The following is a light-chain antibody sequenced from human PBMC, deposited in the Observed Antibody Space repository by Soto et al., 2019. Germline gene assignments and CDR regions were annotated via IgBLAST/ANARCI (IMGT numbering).Light chain of an antibody. V-gene: IGKV1-5*03. Sequence: DIQMTQSPSTLSASVGDRVTITCRASQSLSSWLAWYQQKPGKAPKLLIYKASSLESGVPSRFSGSGSGTEFTLTISSLQPDDFATYYCQQYNSYSRTWTFGQGTKVEIK. J-gene: IGKJ1*01. CDR1: QSLSSW. CDR2: KAS. CDR3: QQYNSYSRTWT.